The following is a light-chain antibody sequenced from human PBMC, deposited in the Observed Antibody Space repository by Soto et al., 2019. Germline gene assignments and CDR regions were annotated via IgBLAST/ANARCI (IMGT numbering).Light chain of an antibody. CDR3: LQYDSAPLT. Sequence: ISDSLAWFQQRPGQAPRLLIHGASTWQSGVPSRLSGSGSGTDFPLTIDRLQPEDVASYFCLQYDSAPLTFGGGTKVDI. V-gene: IGKV1-27*01. CDR1: ISDS. CDR2: GAS. J-gene: IGKJ4*01.